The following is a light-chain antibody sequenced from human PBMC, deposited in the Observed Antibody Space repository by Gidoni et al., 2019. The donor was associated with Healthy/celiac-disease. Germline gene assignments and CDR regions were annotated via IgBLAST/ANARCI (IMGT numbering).Light chain of an antibody. CDR1: QSVSSN. J-gene: IGKJ1*01. CDR2: GAS. CDR3: QQYNNWPPTWT. Sequence: EIVMTQSPATLSVSPGERATLSCRASQSVSSNVAWYQQKPGQAPRLLIYGASTRATGIPARFSGSGSGTEFTLTISSLQSEDFAVYHCQQYNNWPPTWTFGQGTKVEIK. V-gene: IGKV3-15*01.